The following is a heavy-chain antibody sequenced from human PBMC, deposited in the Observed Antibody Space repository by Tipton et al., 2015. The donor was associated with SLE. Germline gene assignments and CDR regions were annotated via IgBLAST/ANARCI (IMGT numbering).Heavy chain of an antibody. D-gene: IGHD3-16*01. CDR1: GYSIGSGYY. Sequence: TLSLTCTVSGYSIGSGYYWGWIRQPPGKGLEWIGEIYHSGSTNYNPSLKSRVTISVDTSKNQFSLKLSSVTAADTAVYYCARETLGGGDAFDIWGQGTMVTVSS. CDR2: IYHSGST. V-gene: IGHV4-38-2*02. J-gene: IGHJ3*02. CDR3: ARETLGGGDAFDI.